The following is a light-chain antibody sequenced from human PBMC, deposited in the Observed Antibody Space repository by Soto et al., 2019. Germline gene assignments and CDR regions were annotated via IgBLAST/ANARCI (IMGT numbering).Light chain of an antibody. CDR3: QQYDNWPQWT. V-gene: IGKV3-15*01. CDR1: QGVSNH. CDR2: GAS. Sequence: EVVMTQSPATLSLSPGERATLSCRASQGVSNHLAWYQQKPGQAPRLLIYGASTRATGIPARFSGSGSGTEFTLTISSLQSEDFAVNYCQQYDNWPQWTFGQGTKVEIK. J-gene: IGKJ1*01.